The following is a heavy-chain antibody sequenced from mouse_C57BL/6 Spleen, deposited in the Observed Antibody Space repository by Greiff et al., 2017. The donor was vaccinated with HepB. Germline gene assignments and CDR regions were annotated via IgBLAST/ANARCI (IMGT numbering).Heavy chain of an antibody. J-gene: IGHJ4*01. Sequence: EVQLQQSGPELVKPGASVKISCKASGYSFTGYYMNWVKQSPEKSLEWIGEINPSTGGTTYNQKFKAKATLTVDKSSSTAYMQLKSLTSEYSAVYYCARRDGYYAMDYWGQGTSVTVSS. D-gene: IGHD1-2*01. CDR2: INPSTGGT. CDR1: GYSFTGYY. V-gene: IGHV1-42*01. CDR3: ARRDGYYAMDY.